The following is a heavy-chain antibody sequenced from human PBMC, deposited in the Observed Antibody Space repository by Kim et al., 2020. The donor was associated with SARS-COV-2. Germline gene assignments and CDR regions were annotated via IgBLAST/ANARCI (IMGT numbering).Heavy chain of an antibody. Sequence: SETLSLTCTVSGGSISSYYWSWIRQPPGKGLEWIGYIYYSGSTNYNPSLKSRVTISVDTSKNQFSLKLSSVTAADTAVYYCARNGYDYVWGSIFDYWGQG. CDR1: GGSISSYY. J-gene: IGHJ4*02. V-gene: IGHV4-59*01. D-gene: IGHD3-16*01. CDR2: IYYSGST. CDR3: ARNGYDYVWGSIFDY.